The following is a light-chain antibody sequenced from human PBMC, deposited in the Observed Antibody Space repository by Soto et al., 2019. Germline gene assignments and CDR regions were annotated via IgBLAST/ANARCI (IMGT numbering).Light chain of an antibody. CDR1: SGDVGGYKY. Sequence: QSVLTQPASVSGSPGQSITISCSGTSGDVGGYKYVSWYQQHPGKAPKLMIYEVSNRPSGVSNRFSGSKSGNTASLTISGLQAEDEADYYCGSYSSSNTLGVFGGGTKVTVL. CDR3: GSYSSSNTLGV. V-gene: IGLV2-14*01. J-gene: IGLJ2*01. CDR2: EVS.